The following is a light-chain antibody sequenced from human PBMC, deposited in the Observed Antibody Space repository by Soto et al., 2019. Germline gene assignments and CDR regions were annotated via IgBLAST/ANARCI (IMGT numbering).Light chain of an antibody. Sequence: QSALTQPASVSGSPGQSITISCTGTSSDVGGYNYVSWYQQHPGKAPKLMIYDVSNQPSGVSNRFSGSKSGNTASLTISGLQAEDETDYYCSSYTSSSVVFGGGPMVTVL. J-gene: IGLJ2*01. CDR2: DVS. CDR1: SSDVGGYNY. CDR3: SSYTSSSVV. V-gene: IGLV2-14*01.